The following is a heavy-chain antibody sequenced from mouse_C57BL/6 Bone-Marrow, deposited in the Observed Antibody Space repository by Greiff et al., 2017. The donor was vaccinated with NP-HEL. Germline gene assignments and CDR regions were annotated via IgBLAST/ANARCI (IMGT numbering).Heavy chain of an antibody. D-gene: IGHD2-4*01. CDR1: GFTFSDYY. CDR3: AREGGLRRRTYAMDY. J-gene: IGHJ4*01. Sequence: EVMLVESEGGLVQPGSSMKLSCTASGFTFSDYYMAWVRQVPEKGLEWVAIINYDGSSTYYLDSLKSRFIISRDNAKNMLYRQMSSLKSEDTATYYCAREGGLRRRTYAMDYWGQGTSVTVSS. V-gene: IGHV5-16*01. CDR2: INYDGSST.